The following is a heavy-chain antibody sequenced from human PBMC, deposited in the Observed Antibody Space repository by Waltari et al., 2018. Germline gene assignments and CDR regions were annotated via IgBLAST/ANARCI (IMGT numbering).Heavy chain of an antibody. V-gene: IGHV1-69*14. Sequence: QVQVVQSGAEVKKPGSSVKVSCEASGGTSKSHAFSWVRQVSGQGLEWLGGITPLYGSTFYSPKFEGRVIISADTLSGTIYMDLAGLTTEDTAVYYCARDLGGEAPLAFWGQGTLVSVS. CDR1: GGTSKSHA. CDR3: ARDLGGEAPLAF. CDR2: ITPLYGST. J-gene: IGHJ4*02.